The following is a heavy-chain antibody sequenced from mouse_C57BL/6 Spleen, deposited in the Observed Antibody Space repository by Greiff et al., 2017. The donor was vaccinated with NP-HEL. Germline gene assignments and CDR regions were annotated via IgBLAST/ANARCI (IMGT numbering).Heavy chain of an antibody. CDR3: AREGIRLSLTGAWFAY. CDR1: GYTFTSYW. D-gene: IGHD4-1*01. V-gene: IGHV1-72*01. CDR2: IDPNSGGT. Sequence: QVQLQQPGAELVKPGASVKLSCKASGYTFTSYWMHWVKQRPGRGLEWIGRIDPNSGGTKYNEKFKSKATLTVDKPSSTAYMQLSSLTSEDSAVYYCAREGIRLSLTGAWFAYWGQGTLVTVSA. J-gene: IGHJ3*01.